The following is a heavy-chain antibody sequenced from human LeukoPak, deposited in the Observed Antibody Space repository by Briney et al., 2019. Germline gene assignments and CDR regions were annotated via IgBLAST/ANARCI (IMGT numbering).Heavy chain of an antibody. D-gene: IGHD3-9*01. CDR3: AKDGTYYDIPH. CDR1: GFTFSIYG. V-gene: IGHV3-23*01. J-gene: IGHJ4*02. CDR2: ISGSGGST. Sequence: PGGSLRLSCAASGFTFSIYGMGWVRQAPGKGLEWVSAISGSGGSTYYADSVKGRFTISRDNSKNTLYLQMNSLRAEDTAVYYCAKDGTYYDIPHWGQGTLVTVSS.